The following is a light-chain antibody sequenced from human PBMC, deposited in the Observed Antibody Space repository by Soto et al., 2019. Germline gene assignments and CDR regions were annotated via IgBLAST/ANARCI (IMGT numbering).Light chain of an antibody. CDR3: SSYTSSSTYV. V-gene: IGLV2-14*01. Sequence: QSALTQPASVSGSPGQSITISCTGTSSDVGAYNYVSWYQHHPGKGPKLMIYEVSNRPSGVSNRFSGSKSGNTASLTISGLQAEDEADYYCSSYTSSSTYVFGTGTKVTVL. CDR1: SSDVGAYNY. J-gene: IGLJ1*01. CDR2: EVS.